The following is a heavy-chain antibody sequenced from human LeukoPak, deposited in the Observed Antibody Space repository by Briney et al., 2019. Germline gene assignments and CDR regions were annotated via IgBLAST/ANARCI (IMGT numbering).Heavy chain of an antibody. Sequence: GGSLRLSCAASGFTFSSYGMHWVRQAPGKGLEWVAVISYDGSNKYYADSVKGRFTISRDNSKNTLYLQMNSLRAEDTAVYYCAKVSLTTHYYYGMDVWGQGTTVTVSS. CDR1: GFTFSSYG. J-gene: IGHJ6*02. CDR3: AKVSLTTHYYYGMDV. V-gene: IGHV3-30*18. D-gene: IGHD4-17*01. CDR2: ISYDGSNK.